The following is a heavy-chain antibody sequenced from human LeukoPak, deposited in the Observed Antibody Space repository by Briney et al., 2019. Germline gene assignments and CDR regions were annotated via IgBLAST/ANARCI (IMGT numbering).Heavy chain of an antibody. D-gene: IGHD3-3*02. J-gene: IGHJ4*02. CDR1: GFSFKSYA. CDR2: INNDGDST. CDR3: ARALLAEEDY. Sequence: SGGSLRLSCAASGFSFKSYAMSWVRQAPGKGLEWVSAINNDGDSTYSADSVKGRFTVSRDNAKNSLYLQMNSLRAEDTAVYYCARALLAEEDYWGQGTLVTVSS. V-gene: IGHV3-23*01.